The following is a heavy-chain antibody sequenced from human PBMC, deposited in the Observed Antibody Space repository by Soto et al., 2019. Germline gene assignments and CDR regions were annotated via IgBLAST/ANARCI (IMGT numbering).Heavy chain of an antibody. CDR1: GYTFPNHD. CDR3: ARASGMKL. CDR2: MNPNSGIT. V-gene: IGHV1-8*01. J-gene: IGHJ6*02. Sequence: QVQLVQSGAEVKKPGASVKVSCKASGYTFPNHDIKWVRQATGQGLEWMGWMNPNSGITGYAQKFHGRLTRPINTYIRTAYMAPSSLRSDHAALYYCARASGMKLWGQGTTVNVSS.